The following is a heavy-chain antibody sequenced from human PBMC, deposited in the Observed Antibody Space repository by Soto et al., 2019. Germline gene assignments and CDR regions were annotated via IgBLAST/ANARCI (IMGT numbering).Heavy chain of an antibody. Sequence: QITLKESGPTLVKPTQTLTLTCTFSGFSLSTSGVGVGWIRQPPGKALEGLALIYWNDDKRYSPSLNSRLTINQDTSKNQVVLTMTNMDPVDTATYYCAHGSGYLNAFDIWGQGTMVTVSS. CDR1: GFSLSTSGVG. CDR3: AHGSGYLNAFDI. D-gene: IGHD5-18*01. CDR2: IYWNDDK. J-gene: IGHJ3*02. V-gene: IGHV2-5*01.